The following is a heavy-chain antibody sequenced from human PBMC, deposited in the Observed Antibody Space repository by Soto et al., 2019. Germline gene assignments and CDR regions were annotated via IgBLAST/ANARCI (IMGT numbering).Heavy chain of an antibody. J-gene: IGHJ2*01. CDR1: GVTFKYYG. V-gene: IGHV3-30*03. CDR3: ARDGWGSNWYFDL. CDR2: ISYDGKQT. D-gene: IGHD3-16*01. Sequence: GGSLRLSCGAPGVTFKYYGMHWVRQSPGKGLEWVAVISYDGKQTYYADSVKGRFTISKDKSKRTLFLQMNSLRVDDTAVYYCARDGWGSNWYFDLWGRGTLVTVSS.